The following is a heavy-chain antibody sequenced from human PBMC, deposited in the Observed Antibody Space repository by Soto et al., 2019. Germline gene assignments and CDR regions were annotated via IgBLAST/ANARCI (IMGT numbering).Heavy chain of an antibody. V-gene: IGHV1-18*04. CDR1: GYTFTNYG. D-gene: IGHD1-26*01. Sequence: ASVKVSCKTSGYTFTNYGITWVRQAPGQGLKWMGWISAYNGDTNYAQKFKGRVIMTTDTSTTTAYMELRSLRSDDTAVYYCARGPAGGLRGGVSYWGQGTMVTLSS. J-gene: IGHJ4*02. CDR2: ISAYNGDT. CDR3: ARGPAGGLRGGVSY.